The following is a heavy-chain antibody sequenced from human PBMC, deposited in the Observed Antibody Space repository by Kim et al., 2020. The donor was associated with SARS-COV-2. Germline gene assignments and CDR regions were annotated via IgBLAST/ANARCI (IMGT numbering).Heavy chain of an antibody. CDR3: AREWESWGLPLDI. V-gene: IGHV3-66*01. D-gene: IGHD2-21*01. J-gene: IGHJ3*02. Sequence: YADSGKGRFIISRDTSKNTLYLQMNSLRAQDTAVYYCAREWESWGLPLDIWGQGTMVTVSS.